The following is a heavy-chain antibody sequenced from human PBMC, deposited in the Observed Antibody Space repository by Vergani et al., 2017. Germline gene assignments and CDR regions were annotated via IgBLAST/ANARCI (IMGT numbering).Heavy chain of an antibody. CDR3: SRGRVYYRSGSHDDS. V-gene: IGHV1-69*13. Sequence: QVHLVQSGSEVKKPGSSVKVSCNASRGTFSSYAISWVRQAPGQGLEWIGRIIPIFSATKYAQNFQGRVTITADESTSTAYMELSSLTSEDTAVYYCSRGRVYYRSGSHDDSWGQGTLVTVSS. J-gene: IGHJ4*02. D-gene: IGHD3-10*01. CDR2: IIPIFSAT. CDR1: RGTFSSYA.